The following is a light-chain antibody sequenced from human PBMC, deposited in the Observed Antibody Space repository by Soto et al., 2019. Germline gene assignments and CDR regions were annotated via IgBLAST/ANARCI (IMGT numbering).Light chain of an antibody. V-gene: IGLV1-44*01. Sequence: QSVLTQPPSVSGAPGQRVSISCTGSTSNIGAPYDVHWYQHLPGTAPKLLIYSNNQRPSGVPDRFSGSKSGTSASLAISGLQSEDEADYYCAAWDDSLNGPVFGGGTKLTVL. CDR1: TSNIGAPYD. J-gene: IGLJ3*02. CDR2: SNN. CDR3: AAWDDSLNGPV.